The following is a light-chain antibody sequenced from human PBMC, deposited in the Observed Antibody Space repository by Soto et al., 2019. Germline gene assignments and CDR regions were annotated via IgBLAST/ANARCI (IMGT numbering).Light chain of an antibody. CDR3: QKYNSAPLT. J-gene: IGKJ3*01. V-gene: IGKV1-27*01. Sequence: DIQMTQSPSSLSASVGDRVTITCRAGQDISSFLAWYQQKPGKTPKLLIYGASTLQSGVPSRFSGSGSGTDFTLTISSLQPEDVATYYCQKYNSAPLTFGPGTKVEIK. CDR2: GAS. CDR1: QDISSF.